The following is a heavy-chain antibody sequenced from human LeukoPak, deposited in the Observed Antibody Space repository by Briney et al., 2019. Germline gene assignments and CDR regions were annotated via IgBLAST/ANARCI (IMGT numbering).Heavy chain of an antibody. D-gene: IGHD2-15*01. CDR3: ARQIGYCNGSGCYDDYYYHMEV. CDR2: IYPDESDT. V-gene: IGHV5-51*01. CDR1: GYIFSTYW. Sequence: GESLKISCKGSGYIFSTYWIGWVRQMPGKGLEWMGTIYPDESDTRYSPSFEGQVTISADTSLSTAYLQWSRLKASDTAVYYCARQIGYCNGSGCYDDYYYHMEVWGKGTTVTVSS. J-gene: IGHJ6*03.